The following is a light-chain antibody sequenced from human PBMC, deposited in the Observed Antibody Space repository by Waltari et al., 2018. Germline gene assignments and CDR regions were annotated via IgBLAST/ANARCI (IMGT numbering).Light chain of an antibody. V-gene: IGKV3-15*01. CDR3: QQYDNWPPFT. CDR1: RSVSTN. J-gene: IGKJ4*01. Sequence: EIVMTQSAATLSVSPGERATLSCRASRSVSTNLAWYQQKPGQPPRLLNFGSSTRATGVPARFSGSGSGTEFTLTISTMQLEDSAVYCCQQYDNWPPFTFGGGTKVEIK. CDR2: GSS.